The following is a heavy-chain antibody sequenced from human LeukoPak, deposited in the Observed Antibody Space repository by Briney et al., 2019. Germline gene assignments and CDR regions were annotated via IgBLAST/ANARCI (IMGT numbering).Heavy chain of an antibody. Sequence: GGSLRLSCAASGFTFSSYWMSWVRQAPGKGLEWMGWINPNSGGTNYAQKFQGRVTMTRDTSISTAYMELSRLRSDDTAVYYCARTLRMVRGVWDIWGQGTMVTVSS. CDR1: GFTFSSYW. D-gene: IGHD3-10*01. CDR2: INPNSGGT. CDR3: ARTLRMVRGVWDI. V-gene: IGHV1-2*02. J-gene: IGHJ3*02.